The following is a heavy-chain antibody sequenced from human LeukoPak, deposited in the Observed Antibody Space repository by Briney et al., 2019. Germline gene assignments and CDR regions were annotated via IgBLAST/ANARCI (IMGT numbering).Heavy chain of an antibody. CDR1: GGTFSSYA. D-gene: IGHD6-19*01. CDR3: ARERGFIVVAGAFYY. V-gene: IGHV1-69*05. Sequence: SVKVSCKASGGTFSSYAISWVRQAPGQGLEWMGRIIPIFGTANYAQKFQGRVTITTDESTSTAYMELSSLRSEDTAVYYCARERGFIVVAGAFYYWGQGTLVTVSS. J-gene: IGHJ4*02. CDR2: IIPIFGTA.